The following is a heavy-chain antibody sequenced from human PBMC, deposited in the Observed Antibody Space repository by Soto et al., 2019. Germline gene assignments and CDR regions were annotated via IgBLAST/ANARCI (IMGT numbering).Heavy chain of an antibody. CDR3: ARGDGDHSPFDY. J-gene: IGHJ4*02. V-gene: IGHV1-2*02. Sequence: QVQLVQSGAEVKKPGASVKVSCKASGYTFTGYYMHWVRQAPGQGLEWMGWINPNSGGTNYAQKFQGRVTITADESTSTAYMELSSLRSEDTAVYYCARGDGDHSPFDYWGQGTLVTVSS. D-gene: IGHD4-17*01. CDR1: GYTFTGYY. CDR2: INPNSGGT.